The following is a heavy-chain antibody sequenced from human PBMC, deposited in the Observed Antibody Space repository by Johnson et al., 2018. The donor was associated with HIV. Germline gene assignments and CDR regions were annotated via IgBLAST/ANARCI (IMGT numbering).Heavy chain of an antibody. Sequence: QVHLVESGGGVAQPGRSLRLSCVASGFTFSSYALHWVRQAPGKGLEWVEVISFDGRIKYYADSVKGRFTISRDNSKNTLYLQMNSLRAEDTALYYCARAIEVVVYAIRGRAFDIWGQGTMVTVSS. V-gene: IGHV3-30*04. D-gene: IGHD2-8*02. CDR3: ARAIEVVVYAIRGRAFDI. CDR2: ISFDGRIK. J-gene: IGHJ3*02. CDR1: GFTFSSYA.